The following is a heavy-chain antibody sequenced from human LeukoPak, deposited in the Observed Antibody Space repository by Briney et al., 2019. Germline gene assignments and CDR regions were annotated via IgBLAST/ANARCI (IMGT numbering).Heavy chain of an antibody. CDR2: ISSSGSII. Sequence: TGGSLRLSCAASGFTFSSYEMNWVRQAPGKGLEWVSYISSSGSIIYYADSVKGRFTISRDNAKKSLYLQMNSLRAEDTAIYYCASALDGYNSHYFDYWGQGTLVTVSS. V-gene: IGHV3-48*03. J-gene: IGHJ4*02. CDR3: ASALDGYNSHYFDY. D-gene: IGHD5-24*01. CDR1: GFTFSSYE.